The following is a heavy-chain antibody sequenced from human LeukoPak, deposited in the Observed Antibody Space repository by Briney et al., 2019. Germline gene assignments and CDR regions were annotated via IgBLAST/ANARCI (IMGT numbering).Heavy chain of an antibody. V-gene: IGHV4-61*02. CDR2: IYTSGST. D-gene: IGHD4-23*01. CDR3: ARHAARNSRGWFDP. Sequence: SQTLSLTCTVSGGSISSGSYYWSWIRQPAGKGLEWIGRIYTSGSTNYNPSLKSRVTISVDTSKNQFSLKLSSVTAADTAVYYCARHAARNSRGWFDPWGQGTLVTVSS. CDR1: GGSISSGSYY. J-gene: IGHJ5*02.